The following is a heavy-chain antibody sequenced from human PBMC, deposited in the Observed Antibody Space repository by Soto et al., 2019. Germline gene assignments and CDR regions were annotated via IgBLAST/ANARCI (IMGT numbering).Heavy chain of an antibody. CDR3: EPRLRDYGLGRERATYFDP. J-gene: IGHJ5*02. CDR1: GFSLSTTGVG. V-gene: IGHV2-5*02. D-gene: IGHD3-10*01. Sequence: QITLKESGPTLVRPTQTLTLTCTFSGFSLSTTGVGVGWIRQPPGKALEWLALIYWDDDKRYSPSLKSRLTSTMHTSKNEVILTMTTMDSVDTATYFCEPRLRDYGLGRERATYFDPWGHGTLVTVSS. CDR2: IYWDDDK.